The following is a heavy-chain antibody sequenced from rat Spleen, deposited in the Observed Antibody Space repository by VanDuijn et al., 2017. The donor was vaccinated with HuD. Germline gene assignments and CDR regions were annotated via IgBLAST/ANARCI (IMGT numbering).Heavy chain of an antibody. J-gene: IGHJ4*01. Sequence: KLSCVASGFTFSRYWMYWVRQAPGKGLEWISSIDTDGLRTYYSDSVKGRFTISRDNAENTVYLQMNSLRSEDTATYYCVRPDSSLYVMDAWGQGASVTVSS. CDR3: VRPDSSLYVMDA. CDR1: GFTFSRYW. V-gene: IGHV5-58*01. D-gene: IGHD1-2*01. CDR2: IDTDGLRT.